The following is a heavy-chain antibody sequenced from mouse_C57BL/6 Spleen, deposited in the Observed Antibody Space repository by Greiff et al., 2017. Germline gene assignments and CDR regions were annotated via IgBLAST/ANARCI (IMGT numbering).Heavy chain of an antibody. CDR1: GFNIKDDY. CDR3: TTSRNSWFAY. Sequence: EVQLQQSGAELVRPGASVKLSCTASGFNIKDDYMHWVKQRPEQGLEWIGWIDPENGDTEYASKFQGKATITADTSSNTAYLQLSSLTSEDTAVYYCTTSRNSWFAYWGQGTLVTVSA. D-gene: IGHD2-1*01. V-gene: IGHV14-4*01. J-gene: IGHJ3*01. CDR2: IDPENGDT.